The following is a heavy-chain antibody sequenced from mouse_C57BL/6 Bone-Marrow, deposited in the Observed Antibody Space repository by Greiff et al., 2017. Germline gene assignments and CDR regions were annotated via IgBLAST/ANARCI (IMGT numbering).Heavy chain of an antibody. D-gene: IGHD3-2*02. V-gene: IGHV1-55*01. J-gene: IGHJ1*03. Sequence: QVQLQQPGAELVKPGASVKMSCKASGYTFTSYWITWVKQRPGQGLEWIGDIYPGSGSNNYNEKFKRKGTLTVDTSSRTAYMQLSSLTSEDSAVYYCARETAQATNWYFDVWGTGTTVTVSS. CDR2: IYPGSGSN. CDR3: ARETAQATNWYFDV. CDR1: GYTFTSYW.